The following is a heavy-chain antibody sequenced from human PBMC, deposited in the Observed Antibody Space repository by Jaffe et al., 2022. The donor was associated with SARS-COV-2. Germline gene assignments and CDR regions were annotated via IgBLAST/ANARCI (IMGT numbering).Heavy chain of an antibody. CDR3: AKVPRSRENWLDP. V-gene: IGHV3-23*04. CDR2: IGGRGDIT. D-gene: IGHD1-26*01. CDR1: GFTFNTYT. Sequence: EVQLVESGGGLVQPGGSLRLSCAASGFTFNTYTMTWVRQAPGKGLEWVSAIGGRGDITFYADSVKGRFSISRDNSKDTLYLQMNSLGAEDTATYYCAKVPRSRENWLDPWGQGTLVTVSP. J-gene: IGHJ5*02.